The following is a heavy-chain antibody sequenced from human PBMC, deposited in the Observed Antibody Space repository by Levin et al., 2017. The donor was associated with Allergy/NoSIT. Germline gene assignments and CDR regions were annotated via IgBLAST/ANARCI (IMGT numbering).Heavy chain of an antibody. D-gene: IGHD3-3*01. CDR1: GFSLYTTGVG. J-gene: IGHJ4*02. V-gene: IGHV2-5*01. CDR3: AHRLNYAAVSGYRH. CDR2: IYWNDDK. Sequence: SGPTLVKPTQTLTLTCSLSGFSLYTTGVGVGWIRQPPGKALEWLALIYWNDDKRYSTSLKNRLAISMDTSKTQVVLTMTNMGPVGSGTYYCAHRLNYAAVSGYRHWGQGTLVIVSS.